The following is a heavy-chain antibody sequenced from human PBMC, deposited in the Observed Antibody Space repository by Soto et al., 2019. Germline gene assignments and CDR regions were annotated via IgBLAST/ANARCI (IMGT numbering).Heavy chain of an antibody. CDR3: ATIVVVVAATAYFDY. V-gene: IGHV1-24*01. D-gene: IGHD2-15*01. J-gene: IGHJ4*02. Sequence: ASVKVSCKVSGYTLTELSMHWVRQAPGKGLEWMGGFDPEDGETIYAQKFQGRVTMTEDTSTDTAYMELSSLRSEDTAVYYCATIVVVVAATAYFDYWGQGTLVTVSS. CDR2: FDPEDGET. CDR1: GYTLTELS.